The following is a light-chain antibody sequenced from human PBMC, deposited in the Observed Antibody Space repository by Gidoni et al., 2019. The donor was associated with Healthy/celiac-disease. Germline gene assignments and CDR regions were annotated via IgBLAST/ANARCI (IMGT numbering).Light chain of an antibody. V-gene: IGKV3-20*01. CDR1: QNVTSSY. CDR2: GAS. Sequence: EIVLTQSQDTLSLSPGERATLSCRASQNVTSSYLAWYQQEPGQAPRLLIFGASTRATGIPDRFSGSGSGTDFTLTISRLEPEDFAVYFCQQYGTSPGTFGQGTKVEIK. CDR3: QQYGTSPGT. J-gene: IGKJ1*01.